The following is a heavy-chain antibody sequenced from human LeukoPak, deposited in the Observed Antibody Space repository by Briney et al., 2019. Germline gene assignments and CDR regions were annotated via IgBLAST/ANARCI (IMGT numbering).Heavy chain of an antibody. J-gene: IGHJ4*02. CDR1: GFIFSNYE. Sequence: GGSLRLSCAASGFIFSNYEINWVRQAPGKGLEWVSYISTSGSTMYYADSGKGRFTISRDNAKNSLYLQMNSLRAEDTAVYYCARDRDNSGWYEPFDYWGQGAPVTVSS. V-gene: IGHV3-48*03. CDR3: ARDRDNSGWYEPFDY. D-gene: IGHD6-19*01. CDR2: ISTSGSTM.